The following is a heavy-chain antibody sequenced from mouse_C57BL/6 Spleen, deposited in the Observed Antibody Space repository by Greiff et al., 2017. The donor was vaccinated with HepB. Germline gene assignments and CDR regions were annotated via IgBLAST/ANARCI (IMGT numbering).Heavy chain of an antibody. CDR1: GFTFSSYG. CDR3: ARHYYGSSYHWYFDV. CDR2: ISSGGSYT. V-gene: IGHV5-6*01. D-gene: IGHD1-1*01. Sequence: EVNVVESGGDLVKPGGSLKLSCAASGFTFSSYGMSWVRQTPDKRLEWVATISSGGSYTYYPDSVKGRFTISRDNAKNTLYLQMSSLKSEDTAMYYCARHYYGSSYHWYFDVWGTGTTVTVSS. J-gene: IGHJ1*03.